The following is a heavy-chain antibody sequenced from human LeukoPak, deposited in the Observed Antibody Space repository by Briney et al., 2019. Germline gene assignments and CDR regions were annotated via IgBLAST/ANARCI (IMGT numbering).Heavy chain of an antibody. J-gene: IGHJ4*02. V-gene: IGHV4-59*01. CDR2: IYYSGST. CDR1: GGSISSYY. CDR3: ARGTCSNGVCYRYGEGFHY. D-gene: IGHD2-8*01. Sequence: SETLSLTCTVSGGSISSYYWSWIRQPPGKGLEWVGYIYYSGSTNYNPSLKSRVTISIDTSKNEFSLKLSSVTAADTAVYYCARGTCSNGVCYRYGEGFHYWGQGTLVTVSS.